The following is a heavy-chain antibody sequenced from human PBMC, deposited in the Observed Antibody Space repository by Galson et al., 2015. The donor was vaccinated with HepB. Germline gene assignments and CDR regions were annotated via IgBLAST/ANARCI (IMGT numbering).Heavy chain of an antibody. CDR2: ISYDGSNK. CDR1: GFTFSNYA. CDR3: ARGDGYSSSWYSNWFDP. Sequence: SLRLSCAASGFTFSNYAMHWGRQAPGKGLEWVAVISYDGSNKYYADSVKGRFTISRDNSKNTLYLQMNSLRAEDTAVYYCARGDGYSSSWYSNWFDPWGQGTLVTVSS. J-gene: IGHJ5*02. V-gene: IGHV3-30-3*01. D-gene: IGHD6-13*01.